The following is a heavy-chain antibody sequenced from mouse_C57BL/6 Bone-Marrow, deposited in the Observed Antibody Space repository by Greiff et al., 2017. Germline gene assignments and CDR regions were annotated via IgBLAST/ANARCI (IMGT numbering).Heavy chain of an antibody. V-gene: IGHV1-80*01. Sequence: QVQLQQSGAELVKPGASVKISCKASGYAFSSYWMNWVKQRPGKGLEWIGQIYPGDGDTNYNGKFKGKATLNADKSSSTAYMQLSSLTSEDSAVYCCARGRNRNYAMDYWGQGASVTVSS. CDR2: IYPGDGDT. CDR3: ARGRNRNYAMDY. CDR1: GYAFSSYW. J-gene: IGHJ4*01.